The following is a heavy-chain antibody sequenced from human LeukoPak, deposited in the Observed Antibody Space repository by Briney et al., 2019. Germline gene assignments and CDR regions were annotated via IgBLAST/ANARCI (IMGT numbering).Heavy chain of an antibody. J-gene: IGHJ4*02. V-gene: IGHV1-3*01. CDR3: ARGATYYYDSSGYYFDY. Sequence: KFQGRVTITRDTSASTAYMELSSLRSEDTAVYYCARGATYYYDSSGYYFDYWGQGTLVTVSS. D-gene: IGHD3-22*01.